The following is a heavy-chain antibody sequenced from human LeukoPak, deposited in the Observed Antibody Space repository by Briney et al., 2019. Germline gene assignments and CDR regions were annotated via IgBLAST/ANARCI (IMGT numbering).Heavy chain of an antibody. V-gene: IGHV3-23*01. CDR2: ISSTGYNS. CDR3: AKDIQAAN. Sequence: PGGSLRLSCAASGFTFRSAATTWVRQGPEKGLQWVSLISSTGYNSYYADSVKGRFTVSRDNSKNIVYLQMNSLRAEDTALYYCAKDIQAANWGQGTLVTVSS. D-gene: IGHD5-18*01. J-gene: IGHJ1*01. CDR1: GFTFRSAA.